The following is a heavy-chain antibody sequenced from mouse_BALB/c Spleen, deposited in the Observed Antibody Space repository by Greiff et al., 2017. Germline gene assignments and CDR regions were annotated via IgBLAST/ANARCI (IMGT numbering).Heavy chain of an antibody. J-gene: IGHJ4*01. CDR2: ISDGGSYT. D-gene: IGHD1-1*01. CDR3: ARAPHYGSSSYAMDY. Sequence: EVHLVESGGGLVKPGGSLKLSCAASGFTFSDYYMYWVRQTPEKRLEWVATISDGGSYTYYPDSVKGRFTISRDDAKNNLYLQMSSLKSEDTAMYYCARAPHYGSSSYAMDYWGQGTSVTVSA. V-gene: IGHV5-4*02. CDR1: GFTFSDYY.